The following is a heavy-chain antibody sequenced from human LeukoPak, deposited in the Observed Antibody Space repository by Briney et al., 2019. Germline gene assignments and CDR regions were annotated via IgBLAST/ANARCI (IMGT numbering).Heavy chain of an antibody. CDR3: VKRLPNFFDY. D-gene: IGHD5-12*01. J-gene: IGHJ4*02. CDR1: GVTFSSYA. CDR2: ISRNGGST. V-gene: IGHV3-64D*06. Sequence: PGGSLRLSCSASGVTFSSYAMHWVRQAPGEGVECVSGISRNGGSTYYTDPVKGRLTISRDNSKNPVYLQMSSLRPEDTAVYFCVKRLPNFFDYWGQGTLVTVSS.